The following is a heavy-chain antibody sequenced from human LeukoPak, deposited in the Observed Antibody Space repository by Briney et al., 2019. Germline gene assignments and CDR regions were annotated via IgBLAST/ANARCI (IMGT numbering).Heavy chain of an antibody. D-gene: IGHD3-22*01. J-gene: IGHJ2*01. CDR2: IYSSGST. Sequence: PSETLSLTCTVSGDSISSYYWSWIRQPPGKGLEWIGYIYSSGSTKYNPSLKSRVTISVDTSKNQFSLRLSSVTAADTAAYYCARARVRSYSYDSSGFYTSDWHFDLWGRGTLVTVSS. CDR3: ARARVRSYSYDSSGFYTSDWHFDL. V-gene: IGHV4-59*01. CDR1: GDSISSYY.